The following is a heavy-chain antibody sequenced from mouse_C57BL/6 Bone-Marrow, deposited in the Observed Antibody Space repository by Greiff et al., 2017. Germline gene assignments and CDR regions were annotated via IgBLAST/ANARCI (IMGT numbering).Heavy chain of an antibody. J-gene: IGHJ3*01. D-gene: IGHD3-2*02. V-gene: IGHV1-69*01. CDR2: IDPSDSYT. CDR1: GYTFTSYW. CDR3: ARRSSGFPGFAY. Sequence: QVQLQQPGAELVMPGASVKLSCKASGYTFTSYWMHWVKQRPGQGLEWIGEIDPSDSYTNYNQKFKGKSTLTVDKSSSTAYMQLSSLTSEDSAVYDCARRSSGFPGFAYWGQGTLVTVSA.